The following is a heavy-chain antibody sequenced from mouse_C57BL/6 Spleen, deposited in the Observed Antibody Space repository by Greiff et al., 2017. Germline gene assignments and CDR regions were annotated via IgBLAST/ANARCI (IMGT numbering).Heavy chain of an antibody. D-gene: IGHD2-2*01. Sequence: EVMLVESGGGLVKPGGSLKLSCAASGFTFSDYGMHWVRQAPEKGLEWVAYISSGSSTIYYADTVKGRFTISRDNAKNTLFLQMTSLRSEDTAMYYCAREGIYYGYGLAYWGQGTLVTVSA. J-gene: IGHJ3*01. CDR2: ISSGSSTI. CDR1: GFTFSDYG. V-gene: IGHV5-17*01. CDR3: AREGIYYGYGLAY.